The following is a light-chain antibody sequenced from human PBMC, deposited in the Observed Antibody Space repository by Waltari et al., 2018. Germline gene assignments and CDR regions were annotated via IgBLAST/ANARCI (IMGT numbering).Light chain of an antibody. Sequence: QSVLTQPPSVSGAPGQRVTIACTGSGPNIGAGYDVHWYQQLPRAAPKLLIYGSSSRPLGVPDRFFGSTSGTSASLAIIGLQAEDEADYYCQSYDTSLSVVFGGGTKLTVL. J-gene: IGLJ3*02. V-gene: IGLV1-40*01. CDR3: QSYDTSLSVV. CDR2: GSS. CDR1: GPNIGAGYD.